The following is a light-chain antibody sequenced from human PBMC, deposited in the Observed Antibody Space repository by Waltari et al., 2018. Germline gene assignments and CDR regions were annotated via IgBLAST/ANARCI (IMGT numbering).Light chain of an antibody. CDR2: HTS. J-gene: IGKJ1*01. Sequence: IVLTQSPGTLSLSPGETATLSCRASQSVNIYLAWYQQKPGQAPRLLSYHTSTRAAGIPDRFSGSGSGTDFSLTISRLEPEDFAVYYCQHYLRLPATFGQGTTVEI. CDR1: QSVNIY. CDR3: QHYLRLPAT. V-gene: IGKV3-20*01.